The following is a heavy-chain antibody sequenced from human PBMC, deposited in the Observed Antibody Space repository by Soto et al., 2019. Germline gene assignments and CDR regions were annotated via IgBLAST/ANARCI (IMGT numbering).Heavy chain of an antibody. J-gene: IGHJ4*02. CDR2: ISGSGGST. CDR1: GFTFSSYA. Sequence: EVQLLESGGGLVQPGGSLRLSCAASGFTFSSYAMSWVRQAPGKGLEWVSAISGSGGSTYYADSVKGRFTISRDNFKNTLYLQMNSLRAEDTAVYYCAKAYELMPKQMGFDYWGQGTLVTVSS. V-gene: IGHV3-23*01. CDR3: AKAYELMPKQMGFDY. D-gene: IGHD3-3*01.